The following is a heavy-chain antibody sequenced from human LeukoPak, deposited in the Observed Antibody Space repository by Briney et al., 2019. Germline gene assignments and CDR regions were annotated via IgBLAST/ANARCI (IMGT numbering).Heavy chain of an antibody. Sequence: GESLKISCKGSGYSFITYWIGWVRQMPGKGLEWMGFIYPDDSDMRYNPSFQGQVTISVDKSINTAFLQWSSLKASDTAMYYCARPVRQGRSSGYFYPGGFNIWGQGTMVTVSS. V-gene: IGHV5-51*01. J-gene: IGHJ3*02. CDR2: IYPDDSDM. CDR1: GYSFITYW. CDR3: ARPVRQGRSSGYFYPGGFNI. D-gene: IGHD3-22*01.